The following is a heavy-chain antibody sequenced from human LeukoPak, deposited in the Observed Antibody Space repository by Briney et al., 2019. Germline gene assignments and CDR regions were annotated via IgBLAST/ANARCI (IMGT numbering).Heavy chain of an antibody. V-gene: IGHV4-31*03. D-gene: IGHD4-17*01. CDR1: GGSISSGGYY. CDR2: VYYSGST. CDR3: ARDGGNGDMGIRYFDY. Sequence: SETLSLTCTVSGGSISSGGYYWSWLRQHPGKGLEWIGYVYYSGSTYYNPSLKSRVTISVDTSKNQFSLKLSSATAADTAVYYCARDGGNGDMGIRYFDYWGQGTLVTVSS. J-gene: IGHJ4*02.